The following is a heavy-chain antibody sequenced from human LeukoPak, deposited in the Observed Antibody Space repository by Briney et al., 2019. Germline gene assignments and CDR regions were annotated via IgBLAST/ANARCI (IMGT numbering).Heavy chain of an antibody. CDR1: GSTFSSYA. CDR3: AKDPMPMYYDFWSGYPDDAFDI. J-gene: IGHJ3*02. D-gene: IGHD3-3*01. V-gene: IGHV3-23*01. Sequence: TGGSLRLSCAASGSTFSSYAMSWVRQAPGKGLEWVSAISGSGGSTYYADSVKGRFTISRDNSKNTLYLQMNSLRAEDTAVYYCAKDPMPMYYDFWSGYPDDAFDIWGQGTMVTVSS. CDR2: ISGSGGST.